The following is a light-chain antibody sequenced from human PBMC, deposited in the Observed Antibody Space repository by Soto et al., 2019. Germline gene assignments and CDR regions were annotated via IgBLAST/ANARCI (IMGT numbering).Light chain of an antibody. J-gene: IGLJ1*01. CDR2: EVS. V-gene: IGLV2-14*01. CDR3: VSFSSSIPLEV. CDR1: SSDVGGYNY. Sequence: QSALTQPASVSGSPGQSITISCTGTSSDVGGYNYFSWYQQHPGKAPKLIIYEVSYRPSGVSNRFSGSKSGNTASLTISGLQADDEADYYCVSFSSSIPLEVFGSGTKVTVL.